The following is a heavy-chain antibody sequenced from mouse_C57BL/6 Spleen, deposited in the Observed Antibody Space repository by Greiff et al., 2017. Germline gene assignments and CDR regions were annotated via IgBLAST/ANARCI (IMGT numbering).Heavy chain of an antibody. Sequence: QVQLQQPGAELVKPGASVKLSCKASGYTFTSYWMQWVKQRPGQGLEWIGEIDPSDSYTNYNQKFKGKATLTVDTSSSTAYMQLSSLTSEDSAVYYCARSPRDWFAYWGQGTLVTVSA. CDR1: GYTFTSYW. J-gene: IGHJ3*01. V-gene: IGHV1-50*01. CDR3: ARSPRDWFAY. CDR2: IDPSDSYT.